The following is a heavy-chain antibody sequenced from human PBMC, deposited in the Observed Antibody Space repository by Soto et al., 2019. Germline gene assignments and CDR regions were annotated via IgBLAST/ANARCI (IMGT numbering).Heavy chain of an antibody. CDR2: ISAYNGNT. V-gene: IGHV1-18*01. CDR1: GYTFTRYG. Sequence: ASVKVSCKASGYTFTRYGISRVRQAPGQGLEWMGWISAYNGNTNYAQKLQGRVTMTTDTSTSTAYMELRSLRSDDTAVYYCARERLRFLEWLLPHAFDIWGQGTMVTVSS. J-gene: IGHJ3*02. CDR3: ARERLRFLEWLLPHAFDI. D-gene: IGHD3-3*01.